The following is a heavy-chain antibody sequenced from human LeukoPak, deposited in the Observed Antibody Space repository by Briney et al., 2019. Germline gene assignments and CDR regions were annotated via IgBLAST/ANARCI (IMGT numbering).Heavy chain of an antibody. CDR1: GFTFSSYA. V-gene: IGHV3-23*01. D-gene: IGHD2-15*01. CDR2: ISGSGGST. J-gene: IGHJ4*02. CDR3: ARESCSGGSCYYFDY. Sequence: GGSLRLSCAASGFTFSSYAMSWVRQAPGKGLEWVSAISGSGGSTYYADSVKGRFTISRDNSKNTLYLQMNSLRAEDTAVYYCARESCSGGSCYYFDYWGQGTLVTVSS.